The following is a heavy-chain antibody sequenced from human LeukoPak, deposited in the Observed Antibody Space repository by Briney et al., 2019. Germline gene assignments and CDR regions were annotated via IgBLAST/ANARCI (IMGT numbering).Heavy chain of an antibody. J-gene: IGHJ5*02. CDR1: GGSISSYY. V-gene: IGHV4-59*08. D-gene: IGHD3-22*01. CDR3: ARAYYYDSSGYSTNWFDP. CDR2: IYYSGST. Sequence: PSETLSLTCTVSGGSISSYYWSWIRQPPGKGLEWIGYIYYSGSTNYNPSLKSRVTISVDTSKNQFSLKLSSVTAADTAVYYCARAYYYDSSGYSTNWFDPWGQGTLVTVSS.